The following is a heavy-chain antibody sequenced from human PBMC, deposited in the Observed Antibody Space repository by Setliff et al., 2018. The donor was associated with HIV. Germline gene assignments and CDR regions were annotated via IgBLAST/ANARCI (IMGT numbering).Heavy chain of an antibody. V-gene: IGHV4-38-2*01. CDR2: SYHTGSK. Sequence: LSLTCAVYGYPIDSGFYWGWIRQTPGKGLEWIASSYHTGSKFYNPSLKRRVTISVDTSKNQFSLKLTSVTAADTAVYYCARNHYYGSGKNRWFDPWGQGMLVTVSS. D-gene: IGHD3-10*01. CDR3: ARNHYYGSGKNRWFDP. J-gene: IGHJ5*02. CDR1: GYPIDSGFY.